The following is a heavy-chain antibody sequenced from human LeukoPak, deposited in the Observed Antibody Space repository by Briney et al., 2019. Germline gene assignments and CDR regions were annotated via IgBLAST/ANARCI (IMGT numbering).Heavy chain of an antibody. V-gene: IGHV3-11*04. CDR1: GFTFSDYY. D-gene: IGHD2-8*01. CDR2: ISSSGSTI. Sequence: GGSLRLSCAASGFTFSDYYMSWIRQAPGKGLEWVSYISSSGSTIYYADSVKGRFTISRDNAKNSLYLQMNSLRAEDTAVYYCARAVLATKSEHWFDSWGQGTLVTVSS. J-gene: IGHJ5*01. CDR3: ARAVLATKSEHWFDS.